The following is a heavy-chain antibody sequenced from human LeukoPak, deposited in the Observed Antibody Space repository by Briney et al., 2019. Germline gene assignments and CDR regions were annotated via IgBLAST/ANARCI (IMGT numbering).Heavy chain of an antibody. CDR1: GYSFTSYW. D-gene: IGHD3-10*01. CDR2: IYPGDSDT. CDR3: ARTYYYGSGKYYYYGMDV. Sequence: PGESLKISCKGSGYSFTSYWIGWVRQMPGKGLEWMGIIYPGDSDTRYRPSFKGQVTISADKSISTAYLQWSSLKASDTAMYYCARTYYYGSGKYYYYGMDVWGQGTTVTVSS. V-gene: IGHV5-51*01. J-gene: IGHJ6*02.